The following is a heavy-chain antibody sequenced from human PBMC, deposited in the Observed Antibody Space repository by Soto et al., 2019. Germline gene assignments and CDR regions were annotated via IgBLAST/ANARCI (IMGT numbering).Heavy chain of an antibody. D-gene: IGHD2-15*01. V-gene: IGHV1-69*12. J-gene: IGHJ2*01. CDR1: GGTFSSYA. Sequence: QVQLVQSGAEVKKPGSSVKVSCKASGGTFSSYAISWVRQAPGQGLEWMGGIIPMFGTTNYAQKFQGRVTITADENTSTAYMELSSLRSEDTAVYYCARVVTVVKSFHYWYFDLWGRGTLVTVSS. CDR2: IIPMFGTT. CDR3: ARVVTVVKSFHYWYFDL.